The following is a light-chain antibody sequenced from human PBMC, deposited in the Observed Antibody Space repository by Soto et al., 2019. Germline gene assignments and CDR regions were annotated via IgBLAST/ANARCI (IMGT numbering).Light chain of an antibody. CDR3: QHYNSYSEA. V-gene: IGKV1-5*03. CDR1: QTISSW. Sequence: DIQMTQSPSTLSPSVGDRVTITCRASQTISSWLAWYQQKPGKAPKLLIYKASTLKSGVPSRFSGSGSGTEFTLTINSLQPDDFATYYCQHYNSYSEAFGQGTKVDI. J-gene: IGKJ1*01. CDR2: KAS.